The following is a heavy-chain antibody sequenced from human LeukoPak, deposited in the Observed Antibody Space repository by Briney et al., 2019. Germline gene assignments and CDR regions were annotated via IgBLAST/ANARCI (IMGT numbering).Heavy chain of an antibody. J-gene: IGHJ4*02. V-gene: IGHV4-59*01. Sequence: SETLSLTCTVSGGSISSYYWSWIRQPPGKGLDWIGYIYYSGSTDYNPSLKSRVTISVDTSKNQFSLKLSSVTAADTAVYYCARSGYSYGGNYFDYWGQGTLVTVSS. CDR1: GGSISSYY. D-gene: IGHD5-18*01. CDR2: IYYSGST. CDR3: ARSGYSYGGNYFDY.